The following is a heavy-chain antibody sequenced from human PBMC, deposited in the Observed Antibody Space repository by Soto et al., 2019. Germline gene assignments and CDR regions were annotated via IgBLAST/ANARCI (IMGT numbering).Heavy chain of an antibody. CDR1: GGSFSGYY. J-gene: IGHJ5*02. D-gene: IGHD3-10*01. Sequence: PSETLSLTCAVYGGSFSGYYWSWIRQPPGKGLEWIGEINHSGSTNYNPSLKSRVTISVDTSKNQFSLKLSSVTAADTAVYYCARVSPLLWFGDRWFDPWGQGTLDTVSS. CDR3: ARVSPLLWFGDRWFDP. CDR2: INHSGST. V-gene: IGHV4-34*01.